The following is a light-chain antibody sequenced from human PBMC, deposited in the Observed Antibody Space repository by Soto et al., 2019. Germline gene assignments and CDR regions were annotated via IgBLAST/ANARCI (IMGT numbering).Light chain of an antibody. Sequence: EIVMTQSPATLSVSPGERATLSCRASQSVSSNLAWYQQKPGQAPRLLIYGASTRATGIPARFSASGSGTEFTLTISSLQSEDFAVYYCQQRDKWPLTFGGGTKVEVK. CDR1: QSVSSN. CDR2: GAS. V-gene: IGKV3-15*01. CDR3: QQRDKWPLT. J-gene: IGKJ4*01.